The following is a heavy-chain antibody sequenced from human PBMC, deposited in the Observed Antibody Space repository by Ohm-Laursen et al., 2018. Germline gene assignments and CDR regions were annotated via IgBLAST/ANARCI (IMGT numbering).Heavy chain of an antibody. CDR2: ISGTGGGT. CDR3: AQGSSATGYHN. CDR1: GFTFSTYV. Sequence: SLRLSCTASGFTFSTYVMTWVRQAPGKGLEWVSSISGTGGGTAHAGSVKGRFTISRDNSKNTLSLQMNSLRADDTAVYYCAQGSSATGYHNWGQGTLVTVSS. V-gene: IGHV3-23*01. J-gene: IGHJ1*01. D-gene: IGHD3-9*01.